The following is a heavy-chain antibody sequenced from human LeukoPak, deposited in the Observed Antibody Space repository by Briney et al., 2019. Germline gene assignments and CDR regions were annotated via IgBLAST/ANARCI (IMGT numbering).Heavy chain of an antibody. J-gene: IGHJ4*02. CDR2: ISYDGSNK. CDR3: AKDRRGYSHGYFDY. D-gene: IGHD5-18*01. V-gene: IGHV3-30*18. Sequence: PGRSLRLSCAASGFTFSSYGMHWVRQAPGKGLEWVAVISYDGSNKYYADSVKGRFTISRDNSKNTLYLQMNSLRAEDTAVYYCAKDRRGYSHGYFDYWGQGTLVTVSS. CDR1: GFTFSSYG.